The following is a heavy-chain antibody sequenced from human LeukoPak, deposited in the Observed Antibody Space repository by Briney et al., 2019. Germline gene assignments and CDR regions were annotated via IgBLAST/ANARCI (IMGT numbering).Heavy chain of an antibody. CDR1: GGTFSSYA. CDR2: IIPIFGTA. CDR3: ASRYGSGSFPLYYFDY. J-gene: IGHJ4*02. Sequence: SVKVSCKASGGTFSSYAISWVRQAPGQGLEWMGGIIPIFGTANYAQKFQGRVTITADESTSTAYMELSSLRSEDTAVYYCASRYGSGSFPLYYFDYWGQGTLVTASS. D-gene: IGHD3-10*01. V-gene: IGHV1-69*13.